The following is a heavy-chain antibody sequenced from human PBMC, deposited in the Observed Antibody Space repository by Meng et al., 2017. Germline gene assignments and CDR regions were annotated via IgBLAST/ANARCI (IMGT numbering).Heavy chain of an antibody. V-gene: IGHV3-48*03. J-gene: IGHJ1*01. D-gene: IGHD2-21*02. Sequence: GGSLRLSCAASGFTFSSYEMNWVRQAPGKGLEWVSYISSSGSTIYYADSVKGRFTISRGNSKNTLYLQMNSLRAEDTAVYYCAKDRVGGYCGGDCYSHFQHWGQGTLVTVSS. CDR1: GFTFSSYE. CDR2: ISSSGSTI. CDR3: AKDRVGGYCGGDCYSHFQH.